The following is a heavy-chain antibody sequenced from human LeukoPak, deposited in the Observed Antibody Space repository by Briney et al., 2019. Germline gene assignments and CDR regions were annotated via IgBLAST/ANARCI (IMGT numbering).Heavy chain of an antibody. CDR3: ARTPLCSGGSCYFWFDP. Sequence: GESLKISCTGSGYSFTSYWIGWVRQMPGKGLEWMGIIYPGDSDTRYSPSFQGQVTISADKSISTAYLQWSSLKASDTAMYYCARTPLCSGGSCYFWFDPWGQGTLVTVSS. CDR2: IYPGDSDT. D-gene: IGHD2-15*01. CDR1: GYSFTSYW. J-gene: IGHJ5*02. V-gene: IGHV5-51*01.